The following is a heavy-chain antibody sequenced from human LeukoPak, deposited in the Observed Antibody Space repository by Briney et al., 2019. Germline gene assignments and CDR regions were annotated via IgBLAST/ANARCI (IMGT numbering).Heavy chain of an antibody. D-gene: IGHD2-21*02. CDR2: IHNGGNT. CDR1: GFTVSSHY. Sequence: GGSLRLSCAASGFTVSSHYMSWVRQAPGKGLEWVSVIHNGGNTYYADSLKGRFTISRDSSKNTLYLQMNSLRAEDTAVYYCAGLTRDYWGQGTLVIVSS. V-gene: IGHV3-53*01. J-gene: IGHJ4*02. CDR3: AGLTRDY.